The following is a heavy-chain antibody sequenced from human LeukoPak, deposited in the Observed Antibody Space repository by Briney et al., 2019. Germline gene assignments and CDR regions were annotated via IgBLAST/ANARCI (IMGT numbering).Heavy chain of an antibody. CDR1: GGSINSYY. CDR2: IYYSGST. Sequence: PSETLSLTCTVSGGSINSYYWSWIRQPPGKGLEWIGYIYYSGSTNYSPSLKSRVTISVDTSKSQCSLKLSSVTAADTAVYYCVRGAGWLPDYWGQGTLVTVSS. J-gene: IGHJ4*02. CDR3: VRGAGWLPDY. D-gene: IGHD5-24*01. V-gene: IGHV4-59*01.